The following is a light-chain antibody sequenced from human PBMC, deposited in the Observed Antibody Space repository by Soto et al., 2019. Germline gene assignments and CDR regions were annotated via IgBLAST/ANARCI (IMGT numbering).Light chain of an antibody. CDR3: QQSYSTPLT. Sequence: DIQMTQSPSSLSASVGDRVTITCRASQSISSYLNWYQQKPGKASKLLIYAASSLQSWVPSRFGGSGSGTDFTLTISSLQPEDFATYYCQQSYSTPLTFGGGTKVEIK. CDR1: QSISSY. CDR2: AAS. J-gene: IGKJ4*01. V-gene: IGKV1-39*01.